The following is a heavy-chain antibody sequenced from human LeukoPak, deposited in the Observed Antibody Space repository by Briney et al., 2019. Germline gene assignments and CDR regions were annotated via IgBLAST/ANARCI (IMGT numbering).Heavy chain of an antibody. CDR2: IYYSGST. V-gene: IGHV4-39*01. D-gene: IGHD3-16*01. J-gene: IGHJ4*02. CDR1: GGSISSSGYY. Sequence: PSETLSLTCTVSGGSISSSGYYWGWIRQPPGKGLEWIGSIYYSGSTYYNPSLKSRVTISVDTSKNQFSLKLSSVTAADTAVYYCARAVWGSYECYFDYWGQETLVTVSS. CDR3: ARAVWGSYECYFDY.